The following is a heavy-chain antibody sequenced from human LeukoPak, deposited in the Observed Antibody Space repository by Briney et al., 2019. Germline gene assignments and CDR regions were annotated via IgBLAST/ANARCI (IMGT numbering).Heavy chain of an antibody. D-gene: IGHD6-6*01. CDR2: IKQDGSEE. J-gene: IGHJ6*02. CDR1: GFTFSNYW. Sequence: GGSLRLSCAASGFTFSNYWMSWVRQAPGKGLEWGANIKQDGSEEVYVDSVKGRFTISRDNAKNSLFLQMNTLRAEDTAVYYCARDPYSSTWSYGMDVWGQGTTVTVSS. V-gene: IGHV3-7*05. CDR3: ARDPYSSTWSYGMDV.